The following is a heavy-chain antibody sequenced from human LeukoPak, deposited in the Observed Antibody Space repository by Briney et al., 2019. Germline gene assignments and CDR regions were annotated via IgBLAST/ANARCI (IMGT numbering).Heavy chain of an antibody. Sequence: ASVKVSCKASGYTFTSYGISWVRQAPGQGLEWMGWISAYNGNTNYAQKLQGRVTMTTDTSTSTVYMELSSLRSEDTAVYYCARGQAARSYSYFDYWGQGTLVTVSS. CDR2: ISAYNGNT. V-gene: IGHV1-18*01. D-gene: IGHD6-6*01. CDR1: GYTFTSYG. J-gene: IGHJ4*02. CDR3: ARGQAARSYSYFDY.